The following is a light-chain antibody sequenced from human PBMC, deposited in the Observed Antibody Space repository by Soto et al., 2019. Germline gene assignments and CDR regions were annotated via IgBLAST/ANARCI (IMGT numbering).Light chain of an antibody. CDR1: NSNIASNT. Sequence: QSVLTQPPSASETPGQTVSISCSGSNSNIASNTVNWYQHLPGTAPKLLIYYNNQRPSGAPDRFSGSKSGTSASLAISGLQSEDESGYYCAAWDDTLKRYVFGTGTKVTVL. V-gene: IGLV1-44*01. CDR2: YNN. J-gene: IGLJ1*01. CDR3: AAWDDTLKRYV.